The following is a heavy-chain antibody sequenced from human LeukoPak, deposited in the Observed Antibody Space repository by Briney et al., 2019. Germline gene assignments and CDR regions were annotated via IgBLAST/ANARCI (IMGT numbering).Heavy chain of an antibody. V-gene: IGHV3-7*01. CDR3: ARATIFGVVTAVAPLDT. Sequence: GGSLRLSCAASGFTFIDYWMSWVRQAPGRGLECMANIKKDGTETYYVDSVEGRFIISRDNAKNSLYLQMNSLRAEDTAVYYCARATIFGVVTAVAPLDTWGQGTLVTVSS. J-gene: IGHJ5*02. CDR2: IKKDGTET. CDR1: GFTFIDYW. D-gene: IGHD3-3*01.